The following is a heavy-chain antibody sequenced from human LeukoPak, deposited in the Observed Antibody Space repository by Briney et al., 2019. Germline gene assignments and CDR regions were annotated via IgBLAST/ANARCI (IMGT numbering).Heavy chain of an antibody. J-gene: IGHJ4*02. CDR2: VSYSGTT. Sequence: SETLSLICTVSGGSIITRSYFWGWIRQPPEKGLEWIGAVSYSGTTSYNPSLESRVTVSVDTSKNQFFLKVSSVTAADTAVYYCARLDGSGYYGIDYWGQGTLVTVSS. D-gene: IGHD3-22*01. CDR1: GGSIITRSYF. V-gene: IGHV4-39*01. CDR3: ARLDGSGYYGIDY.